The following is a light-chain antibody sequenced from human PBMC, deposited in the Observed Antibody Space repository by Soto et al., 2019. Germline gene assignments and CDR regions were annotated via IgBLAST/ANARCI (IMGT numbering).Light chain of an antibody. V-gene: IGLV1-40*01. Sequence: QSVLTQPPSVSGAPGQRVTISCTGSSSNIVAGYDVHWYQQLPGTAPKLLIYGNSNRPSGVPDRFSGSKSGTSASLAITGLQAEEEADYYCQSYDSSLSGPWVFGGGTKLTVL. CDR1: SSNIVAGYD. CDR2: GNS. J-gene: IGLJ3*02. CDR3: QSYDSSLSGPWV.